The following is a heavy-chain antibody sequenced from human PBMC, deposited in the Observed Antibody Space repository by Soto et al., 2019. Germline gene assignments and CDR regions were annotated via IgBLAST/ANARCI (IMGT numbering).Heavy chain of an antibody. CDR1: GCTFSSYA. J-gene: IGHJ4*02. Sequence: GGSLRLSCTASGCTFSSYAMNWVRQAPGKGLEWVSVISGGGGDTYYPDSVKGRFTISRDNSKNTLYLQMNSLRAEDTAVYYCAAGSSWYVFDYWGQGTLLTVSS. V-gene: IGHV3-23*01. CDR2: ISGGGGDT. D-gene: IGHD6-13*01. CDR3: AAGSSWYVFDY.